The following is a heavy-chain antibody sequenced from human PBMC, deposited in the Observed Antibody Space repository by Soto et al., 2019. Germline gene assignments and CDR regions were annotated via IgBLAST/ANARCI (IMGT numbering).Heavy chain of an antibody. CDR2: IDGSGYT. Sequence: LSLTCTVSGGSINTGGYEWGLVRQYPGKGLECLGYIDGSGYTFYNPSLQSRLTLSMDTSKNQFSLKLSSATAADTAVYFCARKQAGFFYGIDYWGQGTLVTVSS. CDR1: GGSINTGGYE. J-gene: IGHJ4*02. V-gene: IGHV4-31*03. CDR3: ARKQAGFFYGIDY. D-gene: IGHD3-3*01.